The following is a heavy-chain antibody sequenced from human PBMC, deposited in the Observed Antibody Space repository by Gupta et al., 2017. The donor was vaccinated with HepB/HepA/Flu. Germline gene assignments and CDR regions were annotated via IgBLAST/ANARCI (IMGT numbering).Heavy chain of an antibody. J-gene: IGHJ4*02. CDR1: GFTFGDYG. V-gene: IGHV3-49*04. CDR2: IRSKAFGGTT. Sequence: EVQLVESGGGLVQPGRSLRLSCIGSGFTFGDYGMSWVRQAPGKGLEWVGFIRSKAFGGTTQYAASVKGRFTISRDDSKSIVYLQMISLKTEDTAVHYCTSFWSGQIDHWGQGTLVTVSS. D-gene: IGHD3-3*01. CDR3: TSFWSGQIDH.